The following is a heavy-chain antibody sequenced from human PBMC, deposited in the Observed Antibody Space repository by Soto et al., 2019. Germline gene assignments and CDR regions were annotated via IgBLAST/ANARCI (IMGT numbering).Heavy chain of an antibody. Sequence: EVQLVESGGGLVKPGGSLRLSCAASGFTFRYAWMSWVRLAPGKGLEWVGRVISKTDGGTTDYAAPVKGRFTISRDDSKNTLYLQMNSLKTEDTAVYYCATGTGRSDFDHWGQGTLVTVSS. V-gene: IGHV3-15*01. CDR1: GFTFRYAW. J-gene: IGHJ4*02. CDR3: ATGTGRSDFDH. CDR2: VISKTDGGTT. D-gene: IGHD3-3*01.